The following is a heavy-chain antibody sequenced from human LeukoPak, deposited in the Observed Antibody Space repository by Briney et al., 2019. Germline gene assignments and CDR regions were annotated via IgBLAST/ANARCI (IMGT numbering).Heavy chain of an antibody. CDR1: GFTFSSYS. Sequence: QPGGSLRLSCAASGFTFSSYSMNWVRQAPGKGLEWVSYISSSSSAIYYADSVKGRFTISRDNAKNSLYLQMNSLRDENTAVYYCARDYYDSSGFYFIDYWGQGTLVTVSS. D-gene: IGHD3-22*01. CDR3: ARDYYDSSGFYFIDY. J-gene: IGHJ4*02. CDR2: ISSSSSAI. V-gene: IGHV3-48*02.